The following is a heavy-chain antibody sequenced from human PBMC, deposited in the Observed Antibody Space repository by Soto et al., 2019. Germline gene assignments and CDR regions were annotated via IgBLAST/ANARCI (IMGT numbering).Heavy chain of an antibody. CDR1: GFTFSSYG. CDR2: ISYDGSNK. CDR3: AKSARGVFGVVINPPRYYYYMDV. Sequence: GGSLRLSCAASGFTFSSYGMHWVRQAPGKGLEWVAVISYDGSNKYYADSVKGRFTISRDNSKNTLYLQMNSLRAEDTAVYYCAKSARGVFGVVINPPRYYYYMDVWGKGTTVTVSS. D-gene: IGHD3-3*01. V-gene: IGHV3-30*18. J-gene: IGHJ6*03.